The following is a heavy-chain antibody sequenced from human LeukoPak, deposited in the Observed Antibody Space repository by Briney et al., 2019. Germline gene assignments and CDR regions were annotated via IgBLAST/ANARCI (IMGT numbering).Heavy chain of an antibody. CDR1: GFPFRDYY. D-gene: IGHD1-14*01. CDR2: ISRSGDTL. Sequence: GGSLRLSCTASGFPFRDYYMTWIRQAPGKGLEWISYISRSGDTLYYADSVEGRFTISRDNAKNSLFLQMNSLRADDTAVYYCARTDRTNIGPREWGQGTLVTVSS. V-gene: IGHV3-11*01. CDR3: ARTDRTNIGPRE. J-gene: IGHJ4*02.